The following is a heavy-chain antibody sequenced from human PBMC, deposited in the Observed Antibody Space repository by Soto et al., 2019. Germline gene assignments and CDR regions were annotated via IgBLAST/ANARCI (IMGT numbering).Heavy chain of an antibody. V-gene: IGHV4-31*03. J-gene: IGHJ4*02. CDR3: ARESIAAAGTPKTFDY. D-gene: IGHD6-13*01. CDR1: GGSISSGGYY. CDR2: IYYSGST. Sequence: SETLSLTCTVSGGSISSGGYYWSWIRQHPGKGLEWIGYIYYSGSTYYNPSLKSRVTISVDTSKNQFSLKLSSVTAADTAVYYCARESIAAAGTPKTFDYWGQGTLVTVSS.